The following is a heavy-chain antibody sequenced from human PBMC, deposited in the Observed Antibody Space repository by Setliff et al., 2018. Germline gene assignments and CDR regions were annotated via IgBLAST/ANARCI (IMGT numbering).Heavy chain of an antibody. CDR1: GGSFSGYY. V-gene: IGHV4-34*01. CDR3: ARGYCSSPSCFFAGWFDP. J-gene: IGHJ5*02. CDR2: INHTGST. Sequence: LSLTCAVYGGSFSGYYWSWIRQPPGKGLEWIGEINHTGSTNYSPSLKSRVTISVDTSKNQFSLKLPSVTAADTAVYYCARGYCSSPSCFFAGWFDPWGQGTLVTVSS. D-gene: IGHD2-2*01.